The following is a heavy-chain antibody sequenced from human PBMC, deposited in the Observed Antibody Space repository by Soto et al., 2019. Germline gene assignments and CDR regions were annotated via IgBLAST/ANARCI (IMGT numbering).Heavy chain of an antibody. V-gene: IGHV3-23*01. CDR1: GFTFSSYA. CDR3: AKDPEGVTAISNWFDP. Sequence: EVQLLESGGGLVQPGGSLRLSCAASGFTFSSYAMSWVRQAPGKGLEWVSAISGSGGSTYYADSVKGRFTISRDNSKNTLYLQMNSLRAEDTAVCYCAKDPEGVTAISNWFDPWGQGTLVTVSS. CDR2: ISGSGGST. D-gene: IGHD2-21*02. J-gene: IGHJ5*02.